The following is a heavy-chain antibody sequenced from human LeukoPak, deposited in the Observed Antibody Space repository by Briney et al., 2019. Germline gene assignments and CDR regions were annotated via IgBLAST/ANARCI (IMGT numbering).Heavy chain of an antibody. CDR2: INPNSGGT. V-gene: IGHV1-2*02. Sequence: ASVKVSCKASGYTFTGYYMHWVRQAPGQGLEWMGWINPNSGGTNYAQKLRGRVTMTTDTSTSTAYMELRSLRSDDTAVYYCARRTTYYYDSSGYFIRYYYYYYYMDVWGKGTTVTVSS. CDR1: GYTFTGYY. J-gene: IGHJ6*03. D-gene: IGHD3-22*01. CDR3: ARRTTYYYDSSGYFIRYYYYYYYMDV.